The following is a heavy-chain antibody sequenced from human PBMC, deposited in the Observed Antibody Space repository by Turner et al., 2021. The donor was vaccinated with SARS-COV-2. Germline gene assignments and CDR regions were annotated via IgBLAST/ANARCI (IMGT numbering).Heavy chain of an antibody. V-gene: IGHV4-34*01. Sequence: QVQLQQWGAGPLKPSETLSLICAVNGGSLSGYYWTWIRQPPGKGLEWIGEVHSYGTTYYHPFLQSRVSMSVDTSKNQFSLKLNSVTAADTAFYYCARGDDPRKSGVVWGQGTLVTVSS. CDR3: ARGDDPRKSGVV. CDR2: VHSYGTT. CDR1: GGSLSGYY. D-gene: IGHD3-3*01. J-gene: IGHJ4*02.